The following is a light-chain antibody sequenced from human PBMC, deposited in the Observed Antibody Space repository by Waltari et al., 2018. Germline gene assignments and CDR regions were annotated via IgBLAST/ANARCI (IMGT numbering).Light chain of an antibody. V-gene: IGLV1-44*01. J-gene: IGLJ2*01. CDR3: AAWDDSLDAYVV. CDR2: NNN. CDR1: FSNIGNNA. Sequence: QSVLTQPPSASGTPGQKVTISCSGTFSNIGNNAVNWYQQVPGMAPKLLIYNNNFQVPGVPDRFSAAKFGTSASLAISGLQSGDEAVYYCAAWDDSLDAYVVFGGGTKVTVL.